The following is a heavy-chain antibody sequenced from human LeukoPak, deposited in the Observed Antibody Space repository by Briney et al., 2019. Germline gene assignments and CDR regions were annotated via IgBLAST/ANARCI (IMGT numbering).Heavy chain of an antibody. D-gene: IGHD3-10*01. CDR2: SVGGGHT. V-gene: IGHV3-23*01. J-gene: IGHJ5*02. Sequence: GGYLILSSAASCFNCSAYAMSCVRQPIGKELEWVSSVGGGHTSHAYSVKGRFTISRDNSKNTLYLKMNSLSDEDTALYYCAKDGISYNNHYDCFDPWGQGTLVTVSS. CDR1: CFNCSAYA. CDR3: AKDGISYNNHYDCFDP.